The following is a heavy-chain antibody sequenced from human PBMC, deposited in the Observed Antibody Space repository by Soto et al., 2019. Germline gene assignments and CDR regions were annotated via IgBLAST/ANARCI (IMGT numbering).Heavy chain of an antibody. CDR3: AKDRGAGYCSGGSCFNWFDP. CDR1: GFTFDDYA. V-gene: IGHV3-9*01. D-gene: IGHD2-15*01. Sequence: EVQLVESGGGLVQPGRSLRLSCAASGFTFDDYAMHWVRQAPGKGLEWVSGISWNSGSIGYADSVKGRFTISRDNAKNSLYLQMNSLRAEDTALYYCAKDRGAGYCSGGSCFNWFDPWGQETLVTVSS. J-gene: IGHJ5*02. CDR2: ISWNSGSI.